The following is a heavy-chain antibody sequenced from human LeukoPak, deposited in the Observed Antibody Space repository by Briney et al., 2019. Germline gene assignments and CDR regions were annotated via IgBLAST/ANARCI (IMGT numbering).Heavy chain of an antibody. V-gene: IGHV3-21*01. CDR3: ARDESGVTSKYYFDY. CDR1: GFTFNSYS. J-gene: IGHJ4*02. Sequence: GGSLRLSCAASGFTFNSYSMNWVRQAPGKGLEWVSSISSSSSYIYYADSVKGRFTISRDNAKNSLYLQMNSLRAEDTAVYYCARDESGVTSKYYFDYWGEGTLVTVSS. D-gene: IGHD2-21*02. CDR2: ISSSSSYI.